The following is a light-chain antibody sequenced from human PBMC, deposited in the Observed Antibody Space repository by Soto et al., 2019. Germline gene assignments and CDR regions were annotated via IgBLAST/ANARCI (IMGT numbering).Light chain of an antibody. CDR3: QQGNSFPLA. J-gene: IGKJ4*01. Sequence: IQVTQSPSSVSASVGDRVTITCRASQGIGSWLAWYQQKPGKAPKLLISAASSLQSGVPTRFSGSGSGTDFTLTIWSLQPEDFATYFCQQGNSFPLAFGGGTKVDIK. CDR2: AAS. V-gene: IGKV1-12*01. CDR1: QGIGSW.